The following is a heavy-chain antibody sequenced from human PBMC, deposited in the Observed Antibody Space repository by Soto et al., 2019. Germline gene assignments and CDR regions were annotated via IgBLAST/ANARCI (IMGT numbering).Heavy chain of an antibody. CDR2: IDPSDSYT. Sequence: GESLKISFKGSGYSFTSYWISWVRQMPVKGLEWMGRIDPSDSYTNYSPSFQGNVNISADKSISTAYLQWSSLKASDTAMYYCARRPSSGSYKEIMEVFRQGTTV. CDR3: ARRPSSGSYKEIMEV. V-gene: IGHV5-10-1*01. J-gene: IGHJ6*01. D-gene: IGHD6-19*01. CDR1: GYSFTSYW.